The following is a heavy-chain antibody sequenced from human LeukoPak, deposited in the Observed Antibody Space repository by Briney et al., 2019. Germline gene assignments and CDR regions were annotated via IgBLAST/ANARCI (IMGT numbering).Heavy chain of an antibody. Sequence: PRRSLRLSCAASGFTFSSYAMHWVRQAPGKGLEWVAVISYDGSNKYYADSVKDRFTISRDNSKNSLYLQMNSLRTEDTAVYHCARAGSHRNSGYDYWGQGTLVTVSS. CDR2: ISYDGSNK. CDR1: GFTFSSYA. D-gene: IGHD5-12*01. V-gene: IGHV3-30-3*01. CDR3: ARAGSHRNSGYDY. J-gene: IGHJ4*02.